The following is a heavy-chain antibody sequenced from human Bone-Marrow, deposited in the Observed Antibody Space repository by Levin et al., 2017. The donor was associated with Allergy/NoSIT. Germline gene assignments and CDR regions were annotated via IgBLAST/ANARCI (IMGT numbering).Heavy chain of an antibody. J-gene: IGHJ6*02. Sequence: GESLKISCAASGFTFSSYSMNWVRQAPGKGLEWVSSISSSSSYIYYADSVKGRFTISRDNAKNSLYLQMNSLRAEDTAVYYCARARHKDLYYYGMDVWGQGTTVTVSS. V-gene: IGHV3-21*01. CDR3: ARARHKDLYYYGMDV. CDR1: GFTFSSYS. D-gene: IGHD2-15*01. CDR2: ISSSSSYI.